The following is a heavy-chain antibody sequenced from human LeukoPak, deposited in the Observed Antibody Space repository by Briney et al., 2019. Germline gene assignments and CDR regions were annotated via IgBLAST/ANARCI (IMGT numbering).Heavy chain of an antibody. CDR1: GGSISSYY. CDR3: ARDHCSGGSCYIFDY. J-gene: IGHJ4*02. CDR2: IYTSGST. V-gene: IGHV4-4*07. D-gene: IGHD2-15*01. Sequence: PSETLSLTCTVSGGSISSYYWSWIRQPAGKGLEWIGRIYTSGSTNYNPSLKSRVTISVDTSKNQFSLKLSSVTAADTAVYYCARDHCSGGSCYIFDYWGRGTLVTVSS.